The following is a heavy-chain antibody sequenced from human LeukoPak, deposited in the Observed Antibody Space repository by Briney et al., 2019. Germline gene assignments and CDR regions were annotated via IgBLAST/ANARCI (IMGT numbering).Heavy chain of an antibody. CDR3: ARQRSPWRYFDL. Sequence: SETLSLTCTVSGGSISSSSYFWGWIRQPPGKGLEWIGHIYCSGNNHYNASLKSRVNIFVDTSRNQFSLKLSSVTAADTAVYYCARQRSPWRYFDLWGRGTLVTVSS. J-gene: IGHJ2*01. D-gene: IGHD5-24*01. CDR2: IYCSGNN. V-gene: IGHV4-39*01. CDR1: GGSISSSSYF.